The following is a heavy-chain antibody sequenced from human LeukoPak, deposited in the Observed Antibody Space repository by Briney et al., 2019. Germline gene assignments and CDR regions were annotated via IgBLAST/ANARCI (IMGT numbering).Heavy chain of an antibody. D-gene: IGHD3-10*02. J-gene: IGHJ5*02. CDR2: INPNSGGT. CDR3: ARDRGTRFGELLYWFDP. V-gene: IGHV1-2*02. Sequence: ASVKVSCKASGYTFTGYYMHWVRQAPGQGLEWMGWINPNSGGTNYAQKFQGRVTMTRDTSISTAYMELSRLRSDDTAVHYCARDRGTRFGELLYWFDPWGQGTLVTVSS. CDR1: GYTFTGYY.